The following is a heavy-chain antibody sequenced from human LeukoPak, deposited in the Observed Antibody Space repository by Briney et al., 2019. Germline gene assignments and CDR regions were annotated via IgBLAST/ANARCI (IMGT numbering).Heavy chain of an antibody. Sequence: GESLKISCKGSGYSFTSYWIGWVRQMPGIGLEWMGIIYPGDSGTRYSPSFQGQVTISADKSISTAYLQWSSLKAADTAMYYCVRLHCSSTSCYAPENYYYYYMDVWGTGTTVTISS. CDR2: IYPGDSGT. CDR3: VRLHCSSTSCYAPENYYYYYMDV. V-gene: IGHV5-51*01. CDR1: GYSFTSYW. J-gene: IGHJ6*03. D-gene: IGHD2-2*01.